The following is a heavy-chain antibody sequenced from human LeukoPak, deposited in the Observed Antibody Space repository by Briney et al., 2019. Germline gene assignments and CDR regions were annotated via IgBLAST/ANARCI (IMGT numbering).Heavy chain of an antibody. CDR1: GYSISTGYY. CDR3: ARGPAAHTAMVTYFDY. CDR2: IYHSGST. V-gene: IGHV4-38-2*01. D-gene: IGHD5-18*01. Sequence: PSETLSLTCAVSGYSISTGYYWGWIRQPPGKGLEWIGSIYHSGSTYYNPSLKSRVTISVDTSKNQFSLNLTSVTAADTAVYYCARGPAAHTAMVTYFDYWGQGTLVTVSS. J-gene: IGHJ4*02.